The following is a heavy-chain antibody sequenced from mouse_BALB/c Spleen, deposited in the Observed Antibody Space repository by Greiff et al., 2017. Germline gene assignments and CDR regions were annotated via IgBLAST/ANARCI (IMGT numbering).Heavy chain of an antibody. CDR1: GFTFSSYG. CDR3: AGFISRATGFAY. Sequence: EVQGVESGGGLVQPGGSLKLSCAASGFTFSSYGMSWVRQTPDKRLELVATINSNGGSTYYQDSVKGRFTISRDNAKNTLYLQMSSLKSEDTAVYYCAGFISRATGFAYWGQGTLVTVSA. J-gene: IGHJ3*01. D-gene: IGHD1-2*01. CDR2: INSNGGST. V-gene: IGHV5-6-3*01.